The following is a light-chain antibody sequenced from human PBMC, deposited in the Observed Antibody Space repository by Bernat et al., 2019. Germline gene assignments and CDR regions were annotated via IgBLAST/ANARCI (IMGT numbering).Light chain of an antibody. CDR2: SNN. Sequence: QSVLTQPPSASGTPGQRVTISCSGGSSNIGSTYVYWYQQLPGTAPKVIIYSNNQRPSGVPDRFSGSKSGTSPSLAISGLRSEDEADYYCAAWGGSLSGRVFGGGTQLTVL. V-gene: IGLV1-47*02. J-gene: IGLJ3*02. CDR1: SSNIGSTY. CDR3: AAWGGSLSGRV.